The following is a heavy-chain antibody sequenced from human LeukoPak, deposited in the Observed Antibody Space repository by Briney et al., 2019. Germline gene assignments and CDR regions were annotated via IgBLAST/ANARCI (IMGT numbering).Heavy chain of an antibody. CDR1: GFTFSSYC. V-gene: IGHV3-7*01. Sequence: PGGSLRLSCAAYGFTFSSYCMSWVRQAPGKGLEWVANIKQDGSEKYYVDSVKGRFTISRDNAKNTLYLRMNSLRAEDTAIYYCARKPLSGGYGGTIDYWGQGTLVTVSS. CDR2: IKQDGSEK. CDR3: ARKPLSGGYGGTIDY. J-gene: IGHJ4*02. D-gene: IGHD5-12*01.